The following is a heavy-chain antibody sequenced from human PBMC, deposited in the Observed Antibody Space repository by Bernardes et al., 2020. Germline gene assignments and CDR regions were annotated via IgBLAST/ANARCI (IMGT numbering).Heavy chain of an antibody. CDR1: GFSLSPSGMC. CDR3: ARMIRDYYDSSGSEFDY. D-gene: IGHD3-22*01. V-gene: IGHV2-70*11. J-gene: IGHJ4*02. Sequence: SGSTLLKPTQTLTLTCTFSGFSLSPSGMCVSWIRQPPGKALEWLARIDWDDDKYYSTSLKTRLAISKDTSKNQVVLTMTNMDPVDTATYYCARMIRDYYDSSGSEFDYWGQGTLVTVSS. CDR2: IDWDDDK.